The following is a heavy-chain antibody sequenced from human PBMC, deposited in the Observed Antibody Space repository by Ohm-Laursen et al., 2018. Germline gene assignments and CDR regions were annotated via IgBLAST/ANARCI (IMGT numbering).Heavy chain of an antibody. CDR3: ARAHDYLYYFDY. D-gene: IGHD4-11*01. Sequence: GASVKVSCKASGYTFTSYGISWVRQAPGQGLEWMGWMNPNSGNTGYAQKFQGRVTMTRNTSISTAYMELSSLRSEDTAVYYCARAHDYLYYFDYWGQGTLVTVSS. CDR2: MNPNSGNT. J-gene: IGHJ4*02. CDR1: GYTFTSYG. V-gene: IGHV1-8*02.